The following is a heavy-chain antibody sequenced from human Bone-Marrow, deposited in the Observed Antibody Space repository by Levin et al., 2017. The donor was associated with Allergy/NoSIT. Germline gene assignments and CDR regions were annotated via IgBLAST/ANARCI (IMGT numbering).Heavy chain of an antibody. J-gene: IGHJ5*02. V-gene: IGHV3-48*04. CDR2: ISSSSSTI. D-gene: IGHD6-13*01. Sequence: GESLKISCAASGFTFSSYSMNWVRQAPGKGLEWVSYISSSSSTIYYADSVKGRFTISRDNAKNSLYLQMNSLRAEDTAVYYCARGGIAAAWDWFDPWGQGTLVTVSS. CDR1: GFTFSSYS. CDR3: ARGGIAAAWDWFDP.